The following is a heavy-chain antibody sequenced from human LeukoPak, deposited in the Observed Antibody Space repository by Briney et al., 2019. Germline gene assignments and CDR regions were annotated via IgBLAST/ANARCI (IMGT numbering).Heavy chain of an antibody. J-gene: IGHJ4*02. V-gene: IGHV3-66*02. CDR3: ARELTVGATIDY. CDR1: GFTFSTYY. CDR2: IYGGGNS. D-gene: IGHD1-26*01. Sequence: PGGSLRLSCAASGFTFSTYYMSWVRQAPGKGLEWVSGIYGGGNSYYADSVTGRFTIPRDNSRNTLHLQMNSLRGEDTAVYYCARELTVGATIDYWGQGTLVTVSS.